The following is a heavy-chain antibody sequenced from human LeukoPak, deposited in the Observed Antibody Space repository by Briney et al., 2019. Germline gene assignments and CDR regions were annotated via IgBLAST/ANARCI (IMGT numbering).Heavy chain of an antibody. J-gene: IGHJ4*02. Sequence: GGSLRLSCAASGFTFSNYGMHWVRQAPGKGLEWVSGLSWNSGSIDYADSVKGRFTISRDNAKNSLYLQMNSLRVEDTALYYCAKGPGMATVKRYLDYWGQGTLVTVSS. CDR1: GFTFSNYG. CDR3: AKGPGMATVKRYLDY. V-gene: IGHV3-9*01. CDR2: LSWNSGSI. D-gene: IGHD5-24*01.